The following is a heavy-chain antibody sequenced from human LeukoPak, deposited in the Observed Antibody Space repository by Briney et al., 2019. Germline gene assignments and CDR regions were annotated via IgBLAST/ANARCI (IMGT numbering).Heavy chain of an antibody. J-gene: IGHJ6*03. Sequence: SETLSLTCTVSGDFINNYYWSWIRQPPGKGLEWIGFIYYSGTTNYNPSLKSRVTISLDTSKSQFSLKLSSVTAADTAIYYCARQGYYDTSGHHYMDVWNKGTTVTVS. CDR2: IYYSGTT. CDR1: GDFINNYY. D-gene: IGHD3-22*01. V-gene: IGHV4-59*08. CDR3: ARQGYYDTSGHHYMDV.